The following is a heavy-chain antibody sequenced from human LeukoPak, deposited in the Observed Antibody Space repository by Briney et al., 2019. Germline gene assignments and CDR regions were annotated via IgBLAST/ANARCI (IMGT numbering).Heavy chain of an antibody. J-gene: IGHJ4*02. CDR1: QFSVSTSY. Sequence: GGSLTLSCAASQFSVSTSYMSWVRQAPGKGLEWVSVMYSGGSSYNADSVKGRFTISRDNSKNTLYLQMDSLRVEDTAVYYCAKAIRPTRLDYWGQGTLVTVSS. D-gene: IGHD5-12*01. V-gene: IGHV3-53*01. CDR3: AKAIRPTRLDY. CDR2: MYSGGSS.